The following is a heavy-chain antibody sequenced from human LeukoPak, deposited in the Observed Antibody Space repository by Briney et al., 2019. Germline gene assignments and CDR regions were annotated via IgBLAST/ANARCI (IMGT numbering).Heavy chain of an antibody. J-gene: IGHJ4*02. CDR1: GFTVSSNY. CDR3: AKDRGATVVDY. V-gene: IGHV3-53*01. Sequence: GGSLRLSCAASGFTVSSNYMSWVRQAPGKGLEWVSVIYSGGSTYYADSVKGRFTISRDNSKNTLYLQMNSLRAEDTAVYYCAKDRGATVVDYWGQGTLVTVSS. D-gene: IGHD1-26*01. CDR2: IYSGGST.